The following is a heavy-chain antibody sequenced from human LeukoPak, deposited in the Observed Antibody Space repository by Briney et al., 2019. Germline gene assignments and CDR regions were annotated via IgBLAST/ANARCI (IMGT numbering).Heavy chain of an antibody. D-gene: IGHD6-19*01. CDR3: ARGVAVAGTYFDY. V-gene: IGHV4-34*01. CDR1: GGSFSGYY. J-gene: IGHJ4*02. CDR2: INHSGST. Sequence: SETLSLTCAVYGGSFSGYYWSWIRQPPGKGLEWIGEINHSGSTNYNPSLKSRVTISVDTSKNQFSLKLSSVTAADTAVYYCARGVAVAGTYFDYWGQGALVTVSS.